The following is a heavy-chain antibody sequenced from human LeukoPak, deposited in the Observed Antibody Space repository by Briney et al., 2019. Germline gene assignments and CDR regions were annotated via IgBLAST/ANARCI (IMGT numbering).Heavy chain of an antibody. CDR2: INPNSGGT. J-gene: IGHJ4*02. Sequence: ASVKVSCKASGYTFTGCYMLWVRQAPGQGLEWMGWINPNSGGTNYAQKFQGRVTMTRDTSISTAYMELSRLRSDDTAVYYCAASEGSGWYGVDYWGQGTLVTVSS. CDR1: GYTFTGCY. CDR3: AASEGSGWYGVDY. V-gene: IGHV1-2*02. D-gene: IGHD6-19*01.